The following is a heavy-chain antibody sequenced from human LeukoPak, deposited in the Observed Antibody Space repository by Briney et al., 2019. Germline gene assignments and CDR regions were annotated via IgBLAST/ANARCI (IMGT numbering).Heavy chain of an antibody. V-gene: IGHV1-69*05. Sequence: SVKVSCKASGGTFSSYAISWVRQAPGQGLEWMGGIIPIFGTANYAQKFQGRVTITTDESTSTAYMDLSSLRSEDTAVYYCARSYSSSSYYYYYYMDVWGKGTTVTVSS. CDR3: ARSYSSSSYYYYYYMDV. D-gene: IGHD6-6*01. J-gene: IGHJ6*03. CDR2: IIPIFGTA. CDR1: GGTFSSYA.